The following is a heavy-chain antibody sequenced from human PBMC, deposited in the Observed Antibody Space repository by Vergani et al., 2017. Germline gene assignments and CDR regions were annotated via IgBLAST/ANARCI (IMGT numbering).Heavy chain of an antibody. D-gene: IGHD3-3*01. J-gene: IGHJ4*02. CDR3: ARDHYDFWSGFSYYFDY. CDR1: GFTFSNAW. Sequence: EVQLVESGGGLVKPGGSLRLSCAASGFTFSNAWMSWVRQAPGKGLEWVGRIKSKTDGGTTDYAAPVKGRFTISRDDSKNTLYLQMNSLKTEDTAVYYCARDHYDFWSGFSYYFDYWGQGTLVTVSS. V-gene: IGHV3-15*01. CDR2: IKSKTDGGTT.